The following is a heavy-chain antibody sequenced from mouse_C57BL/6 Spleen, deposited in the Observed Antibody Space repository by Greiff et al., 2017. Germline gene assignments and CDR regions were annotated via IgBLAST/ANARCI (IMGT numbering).Heavy chain of an antibody. V-gene: IGHV1-50*01. Sequence: VQLQQPGAELVKPGASVKLSCKASGYTFTSYWMQWVKQRPGQGLEWIGEIDPSDSYTNYNQKFKGKATLTVDTSSSTAYMQLSSLTSEDSAVEYCARYYTRNYFDYWGQGTTRTVSS. CDR3: ARYYTRNYFDY. J-gene: IGHJ2*01. D-gene: IGHD2-12*01. CDR1: GYTFTSYW. CDR2: IDPSDSYT.